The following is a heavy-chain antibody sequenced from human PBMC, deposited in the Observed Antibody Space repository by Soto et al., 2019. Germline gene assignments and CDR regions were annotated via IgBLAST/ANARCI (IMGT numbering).Heavy chain of an antibody. CDR3: ASSYCSSTSCYLYYFDY. Sequence: QVQLVQSGAEVKKPGASVKVSCKASGYTFTSYGISRVRQAPGQGLEWMGWISAYNGNTNYAQKLQGRVTMTTDTYTSTAYMELRILRSDDTAVYYCASSYCSSTSCYLYYFDYWGQGTLVTVSS. J-gene: IGHJ4*02. D-gene: IGHD2-2*01. CDR1: GYTFTSYG. CDR2: ISAYNGNT. V-gene: IGHV1-18*04.